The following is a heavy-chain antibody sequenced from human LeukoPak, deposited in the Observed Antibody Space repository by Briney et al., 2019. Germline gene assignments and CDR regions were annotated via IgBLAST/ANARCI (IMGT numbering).Heavy chain of an antibody. D-gene: IGHD3-22*01. Sequence: SETLTLTCAVSGGSFSDYYWSWTRQSPGRGLEWIGEINQSGSTDYNPSLKSRVIISMDTSKTQFSLNLSSVTAADTAVYYCARDFDSSGYYPFYWGQGTPVTVSS. V-gene: IGHV4-34*01. CDR3: ARDFDSSGYYPFY. J-gene: IGHJ4*02. CDR1: GGSFSDYY. CDR2: INQSGST.